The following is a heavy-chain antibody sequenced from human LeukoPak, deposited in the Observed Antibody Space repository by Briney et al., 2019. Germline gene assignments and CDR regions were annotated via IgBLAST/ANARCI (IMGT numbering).Heavy chain of an antibody. CDR1: GGTFSSYA. CDR2: IIPIFGTA. CDR3: ARGTWIQINNWFDP. D-gene: IGHD5-18*01. J-gene: IGHJ5*02. V-gene: IGHV1-69*13. Sequence: SVKVSCKASGGTFSSYAISWVRQAPGQGLEWMGGIIPIFGTANYAQKFQGRVTITADESTSTAYMELSSLRFEDTAVYYCARGTWIQINNWFDPWGQGTLVTVSS.